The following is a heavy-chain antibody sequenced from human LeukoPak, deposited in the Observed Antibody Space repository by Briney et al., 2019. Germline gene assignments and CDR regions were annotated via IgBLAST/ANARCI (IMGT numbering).Heavy chain of an antibody. J-gene: IGHJ4*02. CDR3: ARVGSGLYGSGSYSRGFDY. CDR2: INRSGST. CDR1: GGSFSGYY. V-gene: IGHV4-34*01. D-gene: IGHD3-10*01. Sequence: SETLSLTCAVYGGSFSGYYWSWIRQPPGKGLEWIGEINRSGSTNYNPSLKSRVTISVDTSKNQFSLKLSSVTAADTAVYYRARVGSGLYGSGSYSRGFDYWGQGTLATVSS.